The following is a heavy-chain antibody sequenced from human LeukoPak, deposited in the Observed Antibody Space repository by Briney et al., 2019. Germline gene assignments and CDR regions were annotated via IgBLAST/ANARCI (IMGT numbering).Heavy chain of an antibody. D-gene: IGHD6-19*01. Sequence: GASVKVSCKASGYTFTSYGISWVRQAPGQGLEWMGWISAYNGNTNYAQKLQGRVTMTTDTSTSTVYMELRSLRSDDTAVYYCARARDQTHTQWLRSPLDYWGQGTLVTVSS. V-gene: IGHV1-18*01. CDR3: ARARDQTHTQWLRSPLDY. CDR2: ISAYNGNT. CDR1: GYTFTSYG. J-gene: IGHJ4*02.